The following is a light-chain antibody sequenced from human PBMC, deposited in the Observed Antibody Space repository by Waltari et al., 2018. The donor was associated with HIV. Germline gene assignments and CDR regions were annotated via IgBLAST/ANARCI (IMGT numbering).Light chain of an antibody. CDR3: MQSLQTPLT. CDR1: QGLLHSNGNKY. CDR2: LGS. J-gene: IGKJ4*01. Sequence: DIVMTQSPLSLPVTPGEPASISCRSTQGLLHSNGNKYLEWYLQKPGQSPQLLIHLGSNRASGVPDRFSGSGSGTDFTLKISRVEAEDVGVYYCMQSLQTPLTFGGGTKVEIK. V-gene: IGKV2-28*01.